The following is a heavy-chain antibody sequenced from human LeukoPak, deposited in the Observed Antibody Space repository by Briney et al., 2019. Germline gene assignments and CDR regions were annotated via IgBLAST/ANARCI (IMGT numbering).Heavy chain of an antibody. Sequence: GGSLRLSRAASEFVVSSNYMSWVRQAPGKGVEWVSVIYLDGTTYSADSVKGRFTISRDDSKNTLYLQMNSLGAEDTALYYCARSPSSYGSAHYFDYRGQGTLGTVSS. J-gene: IGHJ4*02. CDR3: ARSPSSYGSAHYFDY. V-gene: IGHV3-53*01. CDR1: EFVVSSNY. CDR2: IYLDGTT. D-gene: IGHD3-10*01.